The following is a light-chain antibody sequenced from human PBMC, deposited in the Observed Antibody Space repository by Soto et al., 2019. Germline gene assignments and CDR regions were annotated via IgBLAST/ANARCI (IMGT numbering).Light chain of an antibody. V-gene: IGLV1-44*01. CDR2: NNN. Sequence: QSVLTQPPSASGTPGQRVTISCSGGSSNIGTNAVNWYQQLPGTAPKLLIYNNNQRPSGVPDRFSGSKSGTSASLAISGLQSEDEADYYCAAWDDSLNGYVXGTGTKVPVL. CDR3: AAWDDSLNGYV. CDR1: SSNIGTNA. J-gene: IGLJ1*01.